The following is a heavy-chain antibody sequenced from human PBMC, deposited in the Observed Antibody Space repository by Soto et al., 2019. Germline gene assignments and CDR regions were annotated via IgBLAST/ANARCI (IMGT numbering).Heavy chain of an antibody. J-gene: IGHJ5*02. Sequence: PGGSLRLSCAASGFTFSNYGMHWVRQAPGKGLEWVALISYDGTNKYYGDSVKGRFTISRDNSKNTLYLQMNSLRAEDTAVYYCARDLLFDPWGQGTLVTVSS. CDR3: ARDLLFDP. CDR1: GFTFSNYG. D-gene: IGHD3-10*01. CDR2: ISYDGTNK. V-gene: IGHV3-30*03.